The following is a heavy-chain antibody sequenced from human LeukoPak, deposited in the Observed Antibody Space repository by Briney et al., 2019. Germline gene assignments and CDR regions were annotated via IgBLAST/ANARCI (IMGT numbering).Heavy chain of an antibody. CDR2: IYTSGST. J-gene: IGHJ4*02. CDR1: GGSISSYY. Sequence: PSETLSLTCTVSGGSISSYYWSWVRQPAGKGLEWIGRIYTSGSTNYNPSLKSRVTMSVDTSKNQFSLKLSSVTAADTAVYYCARDSLQYYYDSSGYYYVSYFDYWGQGTLVTVSS. V-gene: IGHV4-4*07. D-gene: IGHD3-22*01. CDR3: ARDSLQYYYDSSGYYYVSYFDY.